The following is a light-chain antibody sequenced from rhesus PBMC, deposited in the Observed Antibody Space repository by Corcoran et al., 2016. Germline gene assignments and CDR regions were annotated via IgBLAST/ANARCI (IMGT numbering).Light chain of an antibody. Sequence: DIQMTQSPSSLSASVGDGVTITCRASQGITNDLAWYQQKPGETPQLLIYEASSLQSGITSRFSGSGSGTDFTRTISSLQSEDFATYYCQHYYSTPWTFGQGTKVEI. CDR2: EAS. CDR1: QGITND. CDR3: QHYYSTPWT. V-gene: IGKV1-25*01. J-gene: IGKJ1*01.